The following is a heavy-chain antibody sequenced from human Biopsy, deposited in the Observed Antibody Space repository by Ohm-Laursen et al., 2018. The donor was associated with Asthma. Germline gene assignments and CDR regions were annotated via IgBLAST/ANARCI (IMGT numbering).Heavy chain of an antibody. J-gene: IGHJ6*02. CDR1: GGSMSSSSYY. CDR3: ARGGYCTSPTCPWGRYATDV. D-gene: IGHD2-2*01. V-gene: IGHV4-39*02. CDR2: ISYTGSA. Sequence: PSQTLSLTCTVSGGSMSSSSYYWGWIRQPPGKGLEWMGSISYTGSAYHNPSLKSRVTISVDTSKNHFSLKLSSVTAADTAVYYCARGGYCTSPTCPWGRYATDVWGQGTTVTASS.